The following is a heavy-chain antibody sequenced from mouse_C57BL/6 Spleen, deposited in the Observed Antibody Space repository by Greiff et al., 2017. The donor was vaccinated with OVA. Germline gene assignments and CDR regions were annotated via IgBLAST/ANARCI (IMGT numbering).Heavy chain of an antibody. CDR1: GYAFTNYL. CDR2: INPGSGGT. CDR3: AREGGLFLYYFDD. J-gene: IGHJ2*01. V-gene: IGHV1-54*01. Sequence: QVQLQQSGAELVRPGTSVKVSCKASGYAFTNYLIEWVKQRPGQGLEWIGVINPGSGGTNYNEKFKGKATLTADKSSSTAYMQLSSLTSEDSAVYFCAREGGLFLYYFDDWGQGTTLTVSS. D-gene: IGHD1-1*01.